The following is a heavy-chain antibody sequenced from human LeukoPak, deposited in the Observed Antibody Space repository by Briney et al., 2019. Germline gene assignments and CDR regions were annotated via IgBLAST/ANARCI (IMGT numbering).Heavy chain of an antibody. CDR3: ASGGYSYGKPDYYYYYYMDV. CDR1: GGTFSSYA. Sequence: SVKVSCKASGGTFSSYAISWVRQAPGQGLEWMGGIIPIFGTANYAQKFQGRVTITTDESTSTAYMELSSLRSEDTAVYYCASGGYSYGKPDYYYYYYMDVWGKGTTVTVSS. D-gene: IGHD5-18*01. V-gene: IGHV1-69*05. J-gene: IGHJ6*03. CDR2: IIPIFGTA.